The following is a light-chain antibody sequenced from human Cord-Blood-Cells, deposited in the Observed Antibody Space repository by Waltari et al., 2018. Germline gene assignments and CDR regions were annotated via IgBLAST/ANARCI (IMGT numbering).Light chain of an antibody. CDR1: QSVSSY. Sequence: EIVLTQSPATLSLSPGDRATLSCRASQSVSSYLAWYQQKPGQAPRLLIYDASNRATGIPARFSGSGSGTDFTLTISSLEPEDFVVYDCQQRSNWLTFGGGTKVEI. V-gene: IGKV3-11*01. CDR3: QQRSNWLT. CDR2: DAS. J-gene: IGKJ4*01.